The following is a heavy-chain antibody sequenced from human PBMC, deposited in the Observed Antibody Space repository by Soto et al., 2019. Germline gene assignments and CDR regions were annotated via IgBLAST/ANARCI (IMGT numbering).Heavy chain of an antibody. Sequence: GGSLRLSCAASGFTFSNAWMNWVRQSPGKGLEWVSTITGGGTNTYYADSVEGRFTISRDNSKNTLHLQMNSLRAEDTAVYYCAKGRGSASQYNFDYWGQGTLVTVSS. CDR1: GFTFSNAW. CDR3: AKGRGSASQYNFDY. D-gene: IGHD3-10*01. J-gene: IGHJ4*02. CDR2: ITGGGTNT. V-gene: IGHV3-23*01.